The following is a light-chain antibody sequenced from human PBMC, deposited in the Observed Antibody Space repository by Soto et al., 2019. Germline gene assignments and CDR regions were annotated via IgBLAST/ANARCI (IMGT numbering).Light chain of an antibody. CDR1: QAVFSNF. V-gene: IGKV3-20*01. CDR3: QQYGSSIRT. CDR2: GAS. J-gene: IGKJ1*01. Sequence: EIVLTQSPGTLSLSPGDRATLSRRASQAVFSNFLAWYQQKSGQSPRLLIYGASSGATGIPDRFSGTGSGTEFTLTISRLEPEDVAVYYCQQYGSSIRTFGQGTKVEIK.